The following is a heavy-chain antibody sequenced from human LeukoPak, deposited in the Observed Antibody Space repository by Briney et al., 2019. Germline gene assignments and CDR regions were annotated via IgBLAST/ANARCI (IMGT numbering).Heavy chain of an antibody. V-gene: IGHV4-59*01. CDR2: IYHSGST. D-gene: IGHD5-18*01. Sequence: SETLSLTCTVSGGSISSYYWSWIRQPPGKGLEWIGYIYHSGSTNYNPSLKSRVTISVDTPKNQFSLKLSSVTAADTAVYYCASVDTAMVSDYWGQGTLATVSS. CDR1: GGSISSYY. CDR3: ASVDTAMVSDY. J-gene: IGHJ4*02.